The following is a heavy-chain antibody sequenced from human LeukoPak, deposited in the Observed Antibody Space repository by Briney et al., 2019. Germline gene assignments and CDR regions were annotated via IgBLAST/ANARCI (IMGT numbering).Heavy chain of an antibody. J-gene: IGHJ4*02. V-gene: IGHV3-33*03. CDR3: AKDVVTAHPWYFDY. CDR2: IWSDGSNK. Sequence: GGSLRLSFAASGFTFINYGMHWVRPAPGQGLEWVAVIWSDGSNKDYVDSVKGRFTISRDNSKNTLYLQMSSLRAEDTAVYYCAKDVVTAHPWYFDYWGQGTLVTVSS. CDR1: GFTFINYG. D-gene: IGHD2-21*02.